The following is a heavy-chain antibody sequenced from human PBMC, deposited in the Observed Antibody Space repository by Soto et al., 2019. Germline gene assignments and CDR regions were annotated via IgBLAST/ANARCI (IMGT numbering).Heavy chain of an antibody. J-gene: IGHJ6*02. CDR3: ARGWGGYCTNGVCDGDYYGMDV. CDR1: GGSISSSNW. V-gene: IGHV4-4*02. D-gene: IGHD2-8*01. CDR2: IYHSGST. Sequence: SETLSLTCAVSGGSISSSNWWSWVRQPPGKGLEWIGEIYHSGSTNYNPSLKSRVTISVDKSKNQFSLKLSSVTAADTAVYYCARGWGGYCTNGVCDGDYYGMDVWGQGTTVTVSS.